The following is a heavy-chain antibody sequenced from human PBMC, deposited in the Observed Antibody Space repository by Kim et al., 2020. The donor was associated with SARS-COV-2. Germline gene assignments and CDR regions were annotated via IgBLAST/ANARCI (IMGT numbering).Heavy chain of an antibody. CDR2: I. CDR3: ARVERFYGMDV. J-gene: IGHJ6*02. D-gene: IGHD1-1*01. V-gene: IGHV3-48*03. Sequence: IYSADSVKGRFTISRDNAKNSLYLQMNSLRAEDTAVYYCARVERFYGMDVWGQGTTVTVSS.